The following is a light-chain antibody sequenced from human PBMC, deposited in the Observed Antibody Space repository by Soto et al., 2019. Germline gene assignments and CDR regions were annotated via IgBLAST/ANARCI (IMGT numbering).Light chain of an antibody. CDR2: GAS. J-gene: IGKJ3*01. Sequence: EIVLTQSPGILSLSPGERATLSCRASQSVSGTYLAWYQQTPGQAPRLLIYGASSRATGIPDRFSGSRSGTDFTLTISRLEPEDFTVYYCQQYGTLPTTFGPGTKVDVK. CDR1: QSVSGTY. V-gene: IGKV3-20*01. CDR3: QQYGTLPTT.